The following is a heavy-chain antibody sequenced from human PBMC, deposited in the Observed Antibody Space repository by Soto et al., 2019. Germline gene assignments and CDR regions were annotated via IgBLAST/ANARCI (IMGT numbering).Heavy chain of an antibody. CDR1: GFTFGDYA. J-gene: IGHJ6*03. CDR3: TRGVVRGVTPYYMDV. CDR2: IRSKAYGGTT. D-gene: IGHD3-10*01. V-gene: IGHV3-49*03. Sequence: EVQLVESGGGLVQPGRSLRLSCTASGFTFGDYAMSWFRQAPGKGLEWVGFIRSKAYGGTTEYAASVKGRFTISRDDSKSIAYLQMNRLKTEDTAVYYCTRGVVRGVTPYYMDVWGKGTTVTVSS.